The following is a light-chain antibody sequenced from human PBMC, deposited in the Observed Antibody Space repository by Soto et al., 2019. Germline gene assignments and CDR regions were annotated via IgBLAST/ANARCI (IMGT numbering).Light chain of an antibody. V-gene: IGKV1-9*01. CDR1: QDISSY. CDR2: AAS. Sequence: IQMTQSPSSLSASVGDRVTTTCRASQDISSYLAWYQQKPEKAPKLLIYAASTLQSGVPSRFSGSGSGTDFTLTISSLQPEDFATYCCQQINSYPRTFGPGTKVDIK. J-gene: IGKJ3*01. CDR3: QQINSYPRT.